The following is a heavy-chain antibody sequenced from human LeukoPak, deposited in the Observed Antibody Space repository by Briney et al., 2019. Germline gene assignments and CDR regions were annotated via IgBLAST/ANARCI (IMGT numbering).Heavy chain of an antibody. D-gene: IGHD3-10*01. CDR2: IYYSGST. V-gene: IGHV4-59*01. Sequence: SETLSLTCTVSGGSISSYDWNWIRQPPGKGLEWIGYIYYSGSTSYNPSLKSRVTISLDMSKNQFSLKLTSMAAADTAVYYCARNYPAGNYGNFDYWGQGTLVTVSP. CDR3: ARNYPAGNYGNFDY. J-gene: IGHJ4*02. CDR1: GGSISSYD.